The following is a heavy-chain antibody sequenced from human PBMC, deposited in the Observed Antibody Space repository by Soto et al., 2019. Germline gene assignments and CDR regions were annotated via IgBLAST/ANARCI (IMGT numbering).Heavy chain of an antibody. V-gene: IGHV4-34*01. J-gene: IGHJ5*02. CDR1: GGSFSGYY. CDR3: ARDLMRFGKYNWFDP. D-gene: IGHD3-10*01. Sequence: SETLSLTCAVYGGSFSGYYWSWIRQPPGKGLEWIGEINYSGSTNYNPSLKSRVTISVDTSKNQFSLKLSSVTAADTAVYYCARDLMRFGKYNWFDPWGQGTLVTVSS. CDR2: INYSGST.